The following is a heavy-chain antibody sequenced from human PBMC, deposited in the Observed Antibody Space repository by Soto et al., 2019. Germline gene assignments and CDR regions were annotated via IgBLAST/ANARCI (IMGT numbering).Heavy chain of an antibody. CDR2: FIPMFGTA. D-gene: IGHD1-7*01. CDR1: GGTFSSLG. J-gene: IGHJ3*02. Sequence: QVQLVQSGAEVKKPGSSVKVSCKASGGTFSSLGISWVRQGPRQGLEWLGGFIPMFGTANYPQKFQGRVTLRANDSTSTAYMELSSLTSEDTAVYFCARDRSGPGNWNYDTFDIWGQGTMVTVSS. CDR3: ARDRSGPGNWNYDTFDI. V-gene: IGHV1-69*01.